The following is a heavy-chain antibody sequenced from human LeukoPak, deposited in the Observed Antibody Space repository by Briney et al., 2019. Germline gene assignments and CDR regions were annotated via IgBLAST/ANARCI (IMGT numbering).Heavy chain of an antibody. D-gene: IGHD4-17*01. CDR3: ARGKDNGDDFDY. V-gene: IGHV1-2*04. Sequence: EASVKVSCKASGYTFSGYYMHWMRQAPGQGLEWMGWINPRGGTNYAQKFQGWVTMTRDTSISTAYMDLSRLRSDDTAVYYCARGKDNGDDFDYWGQGTLVTVSS. CDR1: GYTFSGYY. J-gene: IGHJ4*02. CDR2: INPRGGT.